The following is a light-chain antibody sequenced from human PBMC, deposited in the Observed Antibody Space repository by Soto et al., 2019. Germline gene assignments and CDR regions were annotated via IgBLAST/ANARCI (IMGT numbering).Light chain of an antibody. CDR3: QQYNSYPET. V-gene: IGKV1-5*01. Sequence: DIRMTQSPSTLSASVGDRVTITCRASQSISSWLAWYQQKPGKAPKLLIYDASSLESGVPSRFSGSGSGTEFTLTISSLQPDDFATYYCQQYNSYPETFGQGTKVAI. CDR2: DAS. J-gene: IGKJ1*01. CDR1: QSISSW.